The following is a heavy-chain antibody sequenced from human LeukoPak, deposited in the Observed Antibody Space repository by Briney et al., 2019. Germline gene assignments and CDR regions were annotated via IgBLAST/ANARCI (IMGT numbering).Heavy chain of an antibody. D-gene: IGHD6-19*01. V-gene: IGHV3-23*01. CDR1: GFTFSNYV. CDR3: AKYRSGWYEDY. J-gene: IGHJ4*02. Sequence: GGSLRLSRAASGFTFSNYVMTWVRQAPGKGLEWVSTISGSDSTYYADSVKGRFTISRDNSKNTLYLQMNSLRAEDTAVYYCAKYRSGWYEDYWGQGTLVTVSS. CDR2: ISGSDST.